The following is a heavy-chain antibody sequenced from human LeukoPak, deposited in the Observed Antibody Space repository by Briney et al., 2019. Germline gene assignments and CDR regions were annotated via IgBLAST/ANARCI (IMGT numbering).Heavy chain of an antibody. V-gene: IGHV1-69*13. CDR1: GGTFSSYA. CDR3: ARETYDYYDSSGYYHTTNFDY. Sequence: SVKVSCKASGGTFSSYAISWVRQAPGQGLEWMGGIIPIFGTANYAQKFQGRVTITADESTSTAYMELSSLRSEDTAVYYCARETYDYYDSSGYYHTTNFDYWGQGTLVTVSS. CDR2: IIPIFGTA. D-gene: IGHD3-22*01. J-gene: IGHJ4*02.